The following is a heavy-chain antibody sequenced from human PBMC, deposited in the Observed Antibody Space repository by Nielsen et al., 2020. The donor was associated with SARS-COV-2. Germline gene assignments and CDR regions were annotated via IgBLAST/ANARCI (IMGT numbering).Heavy chain of an antibody. CDR1: GFTFSSLW. J-gene: IGHJ4*02. Sequence: GGSLRLSCVASGFTFSSLWMHWVRQVPGKGLVWVSRIDSDGRNKVYADSVKGRFTISRDNSKNTLYLQMNSLRAEDTAVYYCARDTPPIAVASLFDYWGQGTLVTVSS. CDR2: IDSDGRNK. D-gene: IGHD6-19*01. CDR3: ARDTPPIAVASLFDY. V-gene: IGHV3-74*01.